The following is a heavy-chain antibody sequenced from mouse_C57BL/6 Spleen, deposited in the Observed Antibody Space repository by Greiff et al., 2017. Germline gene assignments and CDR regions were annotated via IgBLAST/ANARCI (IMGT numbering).Heavy chain of an antibody. J-gene: IGHJ4*01. Sequence: LHQSGAELVRPGASVQMSCTASGYTFTSYNMHWVKQTPRQSQEWIGDIYTGNGDNTYNQKFKGKATLTVDKSSSTAYLQLSSLTSEDSAIYFCARPDDYCNAIDYWGQGTSVTVSS. CDR2: IYTGNGDN. CDR3: ARPDDYCNAIDY. D-gene: IGHD2-13*01. CDR1: GYTFTSYN. V-gene: IGHV1-12*01.